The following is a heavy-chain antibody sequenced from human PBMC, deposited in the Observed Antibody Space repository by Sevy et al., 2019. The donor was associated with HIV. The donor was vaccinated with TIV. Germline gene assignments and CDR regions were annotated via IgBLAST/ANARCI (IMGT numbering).Heavy chain of an antibody. CDR3: ARAPPVRGGDDSLNWFAP. CDR1: GGSISSYY. Sequence: SETLSLTCTVSGGSISSYYWSWIRQPPGRGLEYIGYIYYTGSTNYNPSLKSRVTISVDTSNNQFSLTLKSVTAADTAVYYCARAPPVRGGDDSLNWFAPWGQGTLVTVSS. V-gene: IGHV4-59*01. J-gene: IGHJ5*02. CDR2: IYYTGST. D-gene: IGHD5-12*01.